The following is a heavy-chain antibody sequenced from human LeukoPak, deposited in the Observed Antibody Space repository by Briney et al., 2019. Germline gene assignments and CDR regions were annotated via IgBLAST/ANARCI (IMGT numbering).Heavy chain of an antibody. CDR3: SRGSDESKTGDS. CDR1: GGSFNNYY. CDR2: MHPYGFT. J-gene: IGHJ4*02. Sequence: PSETLSLTCAVYGGSFNNYYWSWIRQPPGKGLKWIGEMHPYGFTNVNPSLTSRVSISIDTSKNQFSLTLTSVTAADTAIYYCSRGSDESKTGDSWGQGSLVTVSS. V-gene: IGHV4-34*01. D-gene: IGHD3-9*01.